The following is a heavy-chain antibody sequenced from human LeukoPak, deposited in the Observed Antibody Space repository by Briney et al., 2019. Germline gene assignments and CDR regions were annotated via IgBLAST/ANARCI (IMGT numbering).Heavy chain of an antibody. V-gene: IGHV1-18*01. CDR1: GYTFTSYG. CDR2: ISAYNGNT. J-gene: IGHJ3*02. Sequence: ASVKVSFKASGYTFTSYGISWVRQAPGQGLEWMGWISAYNGNTNYAQKLQGRVTMTTDTSTSTAYMELRSLRSDDTAVYYCATPDPGDTAMVNPIDAFDIWGQGTMVTVSS. CDR3: ATPDPGDTAMVNPIDAFDI. D-gene: IGHD5-18*01.